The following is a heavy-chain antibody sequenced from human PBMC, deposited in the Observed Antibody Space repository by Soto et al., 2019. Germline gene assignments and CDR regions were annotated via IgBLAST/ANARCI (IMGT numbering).Heavy chain of an antibody. J-gene: IGHJ6*03. CDR2: MNPNSGNT. D-gene: IGHD4-17*01. V-gene: IGHV1-8*01. CDR3: AIWGVTTYYYYYYMDV. Sequence: ASVKVSCKASGYTFTSYDINWVRQATGQGLEWMGWMNPNSGNTGYAQKFQGRVTMTRNTSISTAYMELSSLRSEDTAVYYCAIWGVTTYYYYYYMDVWGKGTTVTVSS. CDR1: GYTFTSYD.